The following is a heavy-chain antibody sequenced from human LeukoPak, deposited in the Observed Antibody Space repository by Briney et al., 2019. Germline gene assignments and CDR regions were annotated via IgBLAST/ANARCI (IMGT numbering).Heavy chain of an antibody. CDR2: INHSGST. CDR1: GGSFSGYY. D-gene: IGHD3-16*02. CDR3: ARGPQYYDYVWGSYRKYYFDY. V-gene: IGHV4-34*01. J-gene: IGHJ4*02. Sequence: SETLSLTCAVYGGSFSGYYWSWIRQPPGKGLEWIGEINHSGSTNYNPSLKSRVTISVDTSKNQFSLKLSSVTAADTAVYYCARGPQYYDYVWGSYRKYYFDYWGQGTLVTVSS.